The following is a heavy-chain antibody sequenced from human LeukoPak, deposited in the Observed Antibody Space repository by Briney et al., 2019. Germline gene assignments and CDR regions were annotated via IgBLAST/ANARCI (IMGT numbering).Heavy chain of an antibody. V-gene: IGHV1-18*01. D-gene: IGHD2-2*02. Sequence: ASVKVSCKASGYTLTSYGISWVRQAPGQGLEWMGWISAYNGNTNYAQKLQGRVTMTTDTSTSTAYMELRSLRSDDTAVYYCARDIVVVPAAIRDYYYGMDVWGQGTTVTVSS. CDR3: ARDIVVVPAAIRDYYYGMDV. CDR1: GYTLTSYG. CDR2: ISAYNGNT. J-gene: IGHJ6*02.